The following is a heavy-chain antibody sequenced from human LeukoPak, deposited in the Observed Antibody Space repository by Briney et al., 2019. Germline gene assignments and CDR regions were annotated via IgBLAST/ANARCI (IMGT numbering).Heavy chain of an antibody. J-gene: IGHJ4*02. Sequence: PSETLSLNCAVYGGSFSGNYWTLIRQTPGRGLEWIGESSPTGDITGYNPSLKGRATISVDSSKNQFSLKLTSVTAADTGVYYCARVPDFIARPCDSWGPGTLVTVSS. V-gene: IGHV4-34*01. D-gene: IGHD2-21*01. CDR3: ARVPDFIARPCDS. CDR1: GGSFSGNY. CDR2: SSPTGDIT.